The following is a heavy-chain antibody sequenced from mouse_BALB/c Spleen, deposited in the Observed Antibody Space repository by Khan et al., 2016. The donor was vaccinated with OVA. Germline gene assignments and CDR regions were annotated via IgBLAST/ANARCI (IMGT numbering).Heavy chain of an antibody. J-gene: IGHJ3*01. CDR1: GFTFSSYS. CDR3: ASHLTGSFAY. CDR2: ISSDGDYT. Sequence: EVKLMESGGDLVKPGGSLKLSCAASGFTFSSYSMSWVRQTPDKRLEWVATISSDGDYTYFPDSVKGRFTIYRDNAKNTLNLQMSSLKSEDTALYYCASHLTGSFAYWGQGTLVTVSA. D-gene: IGHD4-1*01. V-gene: IGHV5-6*01.